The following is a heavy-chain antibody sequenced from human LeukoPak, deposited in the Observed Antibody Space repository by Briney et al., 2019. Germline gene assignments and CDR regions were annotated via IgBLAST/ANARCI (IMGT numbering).Heavy chain of an antibody. D-gene: IGHD1-26*01. J-gene: IGHJ4*01. V-gene: IGHV3-15*01. CDR3: TTFYVQWGDY. CDR1: GFTFTNAW. CDR2: IKSKTDGGTT. Sequence: GVSLGLSCAASGFTFTNAWMNWVRQAPGKGREWVGRIKSKTDGGTTDYAAPVKGRFTISRDDSKNTLYLQMNSLKTEDTAVYFCTTFYVQWGDYWGQGTLVTVSS.